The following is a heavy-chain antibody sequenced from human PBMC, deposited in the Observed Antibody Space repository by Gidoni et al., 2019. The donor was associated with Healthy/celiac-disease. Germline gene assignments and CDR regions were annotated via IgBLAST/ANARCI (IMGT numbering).Heavy chain of an antibody. J-gene: IGHJ4*02. D-gene: IGHD1-26*01. V-gene: IGHV3-23*01. CDR3: AKMHWELQPPGYYFDD. CDR2: ISGSGGST. CDR1: GFTFRSNA. Sequence: VQRLESGGGLVQPGGSLRLSLSASGFTFRSNAMSWVRQAPGKGLELVSAISGSGGSTYYADSVTGRFTISRDNSKNTLYLQMNSLRAEDTAVYYCAKMHWELQPPGYYFDDWGQGTLVTVSS.